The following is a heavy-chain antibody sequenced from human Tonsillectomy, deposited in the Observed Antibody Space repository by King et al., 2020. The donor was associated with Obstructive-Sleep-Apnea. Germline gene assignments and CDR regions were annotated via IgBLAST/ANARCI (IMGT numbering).Heavy chain of an antibody. CDR3: VRDATAELHRRSNYFDY. CDR2: INPTSGGT. CDR1: GYTFTGYY. Sequence: QLVQSGAEVKKPGASMKVSCKASGYTFTGYYMHWVRQAPGQGLEWMGWINPTSGGTDYAQKFQGRATMTRDTSISTAYMELSRLTSDDTAMYYCVRDATAELHRRSNYFDYWGQGSLVTVSS. J-gene: IGHJ4*02. D-gene: IGHD1-26*01. V-gene: IGHV1-2*02.